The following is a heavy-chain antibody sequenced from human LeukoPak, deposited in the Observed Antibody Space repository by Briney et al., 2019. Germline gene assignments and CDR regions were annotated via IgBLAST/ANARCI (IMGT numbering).Heavy chain of an antibody. J-gene: IGHJ5*02. CDR2: ISAYNGNT. Sequence: GASVKVSCKASGYSFTSYYMHWVRQAPGQGLEWMGWISAYNGNTNYAQKLQGRVTMTTDTSTSTAYMELRSLRSDDTAVYYCARMYNWNDVVWFDPWGQGTLVTVSS. CDR1: GYSFTSYY. V-gene: IGHV1-18*04. D-gene: IGHD1-20*01. CDR3: ARMYNWNDVVWFDP.